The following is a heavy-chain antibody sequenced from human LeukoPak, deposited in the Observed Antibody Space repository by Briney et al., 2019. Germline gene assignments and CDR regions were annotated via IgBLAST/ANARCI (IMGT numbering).Heavy chain of an antibody. CDR1: GFTFSSYA. CDR3: AEGFY. V-gene: IGHV3-30*04. Sequence: GGSLRLSCAASGFTFSSYAMHWVRQAPGKGLEWVAVISYDGSNKYYADSVKGRFTISRDNSKNTLYLQMNSLRAEDTAVYYCAEGFYWGQGTLVTVSS. CDR2: ISYDGSNK. J-gene: IGHJ4*02.